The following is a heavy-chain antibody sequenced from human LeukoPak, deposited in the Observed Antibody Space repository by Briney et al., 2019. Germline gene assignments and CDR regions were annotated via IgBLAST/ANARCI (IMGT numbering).Heavy chain of an antibody. CDR1: GFSFSDYD. CDR3: AKGRYYDSSGVDAFDI. CDR2: MSLSTSGK. V-gene: IGHV3-23*01. Sequence: SGGSLRLSCAASGFSFSDYDMSWVRQAPGKGLEWVSSMSLSTSGKTYADSVKGRFTVSTDKAKNTLYLQMDSLRAEDTAMYYCAKGRYYDSSGVDAFDIWGQGTMVTVSS. J-gene: IGHJ3*02. D-gene: IGHD3-22*01.